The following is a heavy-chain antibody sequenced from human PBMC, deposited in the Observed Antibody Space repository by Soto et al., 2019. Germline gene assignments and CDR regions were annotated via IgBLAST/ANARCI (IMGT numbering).Heavy chain of an antibody. D-gene: IGHD4-17*01. CDR3: ATFDYGDYNYYFDY. CDR2: INSDGYST. J-gene: IGHJ4*02. CDR1: GFTFSSYW. V-gene: IGHV3-74*01. Sequence: GGSLRLSCAASGFTFSSYWMHWVRQAPGKGLVWVSRINSDGYSTNYADSVKGPFTISRDNAKNTLYLQMNSLRAEDTAVYYCATFDYGDYNYYFDYWGQGTLVTVSS.